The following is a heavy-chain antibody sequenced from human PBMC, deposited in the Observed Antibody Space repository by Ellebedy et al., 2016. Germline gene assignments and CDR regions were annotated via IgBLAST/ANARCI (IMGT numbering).Heavy chain of an antibody. CDR1: GFTFSNYW. Sequence: GESLKISCAASGFTFSNYWMHWVRQAPGKGLVWVSRIDPDGRSASYADSVEGRFTISRDNAKNTLYLQMYSLRVEDTSVYYCARAKAGTGSSDYWGQGTLVTVPS. D-gene: IGHD3-10*01. V-gene: IGHV3-74*01. CDR3: ARAKAGTGSSDY. CDR2: IDPDGRSA. J-gene: IGHJ4*02.